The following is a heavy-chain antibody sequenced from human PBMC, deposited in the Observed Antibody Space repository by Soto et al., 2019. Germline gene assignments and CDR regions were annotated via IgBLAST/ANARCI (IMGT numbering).Heavy chain of an antibody. CDR1: GGSISSYY. Sequence: SETLSLTCTVSGGSISSYYWSWIRQPAGKGLEWIGRIYTSGSTNYNPSLKSRVTMSVDTSKNQFSLKLSSVTAADTAVYYCARVVTQLVGYYYYGMDVWGQGTTVTVSS. CDR2: IYTSGST. CDR3: ARVVTQLVGYYYYGMDV. D-gene: IGHD6-13*01. J-gene: IGHJ6*02. V-gene: IGHV4-4*07.